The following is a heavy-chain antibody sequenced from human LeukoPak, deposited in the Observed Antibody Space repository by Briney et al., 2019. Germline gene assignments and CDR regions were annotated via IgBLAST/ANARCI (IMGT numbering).Heavy chain of an antibody. J-gene: IGHJ5*02. V-gene: IGHV4-4*07. CDR2: IYTSGST. D-gene: IGHD6-19*01. CDR1: GGSISSYY. Sequence: SETLSLTCTVFGGSISSYYWSWIRQSPGKGLEWIGRIYTSGSTNYNPSLKSRVTISVDTSKNQFSLKLSSVTAADTAVYYCARSSSSGWGFRFDPWGQGTLVTVSS. CDR3: ARSSSSGWGFRFDP.